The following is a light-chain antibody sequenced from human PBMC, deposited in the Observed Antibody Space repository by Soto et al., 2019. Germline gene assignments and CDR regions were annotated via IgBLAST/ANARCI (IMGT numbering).Light chain of an antibody. V-gene: IGLV2-8*01. CDR1: TTDVGGYDL. CDR2: EVN. Sequence: QSVLTQPPSASGSPGQSVTISCTGTTTDVGGYDLVSWYQQHPGKAPKVIIYEVNKRPSGVPDRFSGSKSGNTASLTVSGLQAEDEADYYCSSYAGSDIFVFGGGTKLTVL. J-gene: IGLJ2*01. CDR3: SSYAGSDIFV.